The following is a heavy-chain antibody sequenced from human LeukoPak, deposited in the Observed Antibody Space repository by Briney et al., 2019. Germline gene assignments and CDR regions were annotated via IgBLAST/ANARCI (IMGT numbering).Heavy chain of an antibody. CDR1: GFTFSSYG. Sequence: GGSLRLSCAASGFTFSSYGMHWVRQAPGKGLEWVANIKQDGSEKYYVDSVKGRFTISRDNAKNSLYLQMNSLRAEDTAVYYCARTDGSSWPTFDYWGQGTLVTVSS. D-gene: IGHD6-13*01. J-gene: IGHJ4*02. CDR2: IKQDGSEK. CDR3: ARTDGSSWPTFDY. V-gene: IGHV3-7*01.